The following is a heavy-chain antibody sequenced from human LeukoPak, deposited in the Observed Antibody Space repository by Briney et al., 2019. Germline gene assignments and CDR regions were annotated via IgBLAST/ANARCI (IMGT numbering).Heavy chain of an antibody. J-gene: IGHJ4*02. CDR1: GFSFRNYA. D-gene: IGHD1-26*01. CDR2: INTDGRIT. V-gene: IGHV3-64*02. CDR3: TRDGGSFCDFDY. Sequence: GGSLRLSCVASGFSFRNYAIHWVRQAPGKGLEYVSVINTDGRITYYVDSVKGRFTISRDNSKNTVYLQMGSLRGEDMAVYCCTRDGGSFCDFDYWGQGALVTVSP.